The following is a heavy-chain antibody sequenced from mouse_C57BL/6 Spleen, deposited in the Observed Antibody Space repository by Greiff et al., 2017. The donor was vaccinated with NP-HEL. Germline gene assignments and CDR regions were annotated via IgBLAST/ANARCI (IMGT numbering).Heavy chain of an antibody. Sequence: QVQLQQSGPELVKPGASVKISCKASGYAFSSSWMNWVKQRPGKGLEWIGRIYPGDGDTNYNGKFKGKATLTADKSSSTAYMQFSSLTSEDSAIYYCVRRGYYGSSYVWYFDVWGTGTTVTVSS. CDR2: IYPGDGDT. CDR1: GYAFSSSW. CDR3: VRRGYYGSSYVWYFDV. V-gene: IGHV1-82*01. D-gene: IGHD1-1*01. J-gene: IGHJ1*03.